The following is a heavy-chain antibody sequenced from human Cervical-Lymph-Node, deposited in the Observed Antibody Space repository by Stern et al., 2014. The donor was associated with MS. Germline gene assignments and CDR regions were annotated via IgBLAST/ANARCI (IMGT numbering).Heavy chain of an antibody. CDR1: GFTFSSYS. Sequence: EVQLVESGGGLVKPGGSLRLSCAASGFTFSSYSMNWVRQAPGKGLEWVSSISSSSSYIYYADSVKGRFTISRDNAKNSLYLQMNSLRAEDTAVYYCARDRKQWLVRWHYYYGMDVWGQGTTVTVSS. CDR2: ISSSSSYI. D-gene: IGHD6-19*01. V-gene: IGHV3-21*01. J-gene: IGHJ6*02. CDR3: ARDRKQWLVRWHYYYGMDV.